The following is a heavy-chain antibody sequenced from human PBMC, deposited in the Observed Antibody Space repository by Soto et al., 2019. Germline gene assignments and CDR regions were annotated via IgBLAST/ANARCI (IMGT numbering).Heavy chain of an antibody. V-gene: IGHV3-48*01. J-gene: IGHJ4*02. D-gene: IGHD2-15*01. CDR1: GFTFSSYS. CDR3: ARVHLVAATPVDY. CDR2: ISTSSSTI. Sequence: EVQLVESGGGLVQPGGSLRLSCAASGFTFSSYSMNWVRQAPGKRLEWVSYISTSSSTIYYADSVKGRFTISRDNAKNSLSLQMNSLRAEDTAVYYCARVHLVAATPVDYWGQGTLVTVSP.